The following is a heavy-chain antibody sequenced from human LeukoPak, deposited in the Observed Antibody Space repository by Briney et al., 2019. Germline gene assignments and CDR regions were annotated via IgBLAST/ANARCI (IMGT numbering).Heavy chain of an antibody. CDR3: ARGGRGYCSSTSCYTGYYYYMDV. J-gene: IGHJ6*03. CDR1: GFIFSSYS. D-gene: IGHD2-2*02. Sequence: GGSLRLSCAASGFIFSSYSMNWVRQAPGKGLEWVSYISSSSNTIYYADSVKGRFTISRDNAKNSLSLQMNSLRAEDTAVYYCARGGRGYCSSTSCYTGYYYYMDVWGKGTTVTVSS. CDR2: ISSSSNTI. V-gene: IGHV3-48*01.